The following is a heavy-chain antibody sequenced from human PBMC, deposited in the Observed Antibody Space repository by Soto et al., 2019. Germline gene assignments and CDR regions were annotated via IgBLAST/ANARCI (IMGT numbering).Heavy chain of an antibody. D-gene: IGHD2-2*02. Sequence: PSETLSLTCTASGGSISSSSYYWGWIRQPPGKGLEWIGSIYYSGSTYYNPSLKSRVTISVDTSKNQFSLKLSSVTAADTAVYYFARIPAAIVGYYYYMDVWGKGTTVTVSS. CDR3: ARIPAAIVGYYYYMDV. V-gene: IGHV4-39*01. CDR1: GGSISSSSYY. J-gene: IGHJ6*03. CDR2: IYYSGST.